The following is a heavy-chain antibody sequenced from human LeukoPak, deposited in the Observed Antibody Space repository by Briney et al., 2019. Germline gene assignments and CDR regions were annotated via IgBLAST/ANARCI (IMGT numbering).Heavy chain of an antibody. CDR1: GYSFTSYW. J-gene: IGHJ3*02. D-gene: IGHD3-10*01. CDR2: IYPGDSGT. Sequence: GESLKISCKGSGYSFTSYWIGWVRQMPGKGLEWMGIIYPGDSGTRYSPSFQGQVTISADKSISTAYLQWSSLKASDTAMYYCARRYYGSGSYYNVDAFDIWGQGTMVTVSS. V-gene: IGHV5-51*01. CDR3: ARRYYGSGSYYNVDAFDI.